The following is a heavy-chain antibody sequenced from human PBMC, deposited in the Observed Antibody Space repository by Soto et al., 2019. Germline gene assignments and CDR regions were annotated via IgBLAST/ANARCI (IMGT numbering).Heavy chain of an antibody. V-gene: IGHV3-21*01. D-gene: IGHD4-4*01. J-gene: IGHJ4*02. CDR1: GFTSSSYS. CDR3: AREDYSNFDY. Sequence: GGSLRLSCAASGFTSSSYSMNWVRQAPGKGLEWVSSISSSSSCIYSADSVKGRFTISRDNAKNSLYLQMNSLRAEDTAVYYCAREDYSNFDYWGQGTLVTVSS. CDR2: ISSSSSCI.